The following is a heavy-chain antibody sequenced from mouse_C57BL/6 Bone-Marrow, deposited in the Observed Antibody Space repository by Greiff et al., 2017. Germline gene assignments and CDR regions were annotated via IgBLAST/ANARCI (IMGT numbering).Heavy chain of an antibody. Sequence: VQLQQSGAELVMPGASVKLSCKASGYTFTSYWMHWVKQRPGQGLEWIGEIDPSDSYTNSNQKFKGKSTLTVDKSSSTAYMQLSRLTSEDSAVYYCARSIYDYDERYYAMDYWGQGTSVTVSS. V-gene: IGHV1-69*01. CDR2: IDPSDSYT. J-gene: IGHJ4*01. CDR3: ARSIYDYDERYYAMDY. CDR1: GYTFTSYW. D-gene: IGHD2-4*01.